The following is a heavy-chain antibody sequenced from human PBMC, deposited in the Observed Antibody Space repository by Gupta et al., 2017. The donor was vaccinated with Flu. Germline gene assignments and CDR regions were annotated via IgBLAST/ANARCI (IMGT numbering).Heavy chain of an antibody. CDR3: ARVAGSQSSGSYAGRLDY. Sequence: EVQLVESGGGVLRPGGSLRLSCAASGFAFEDFGMSWVRQVPGKGLEWVSGVNWNGDTAEYADSVKGRFNISRDNAKNILLLEINNLRGEDTATFYCARVAGSQSSGSYAGRLDYWGQGTRVTVSS. J-gene: IGHJ4*02. D-gene: IGHD6-19*01. CDR1: GFAFEDFG. CDR2: VNWNGDTA. V-gene: IGHV3-20*04.